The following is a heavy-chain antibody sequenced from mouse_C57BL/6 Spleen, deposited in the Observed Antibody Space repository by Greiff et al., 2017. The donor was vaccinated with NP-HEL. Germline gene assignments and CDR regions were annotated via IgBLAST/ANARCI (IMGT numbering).Heavy chain of an antibody. D-gene: IGHD1-1*01. V-gene: IGHV1-18*01. Sequence: EVKLMESGPELVKPGASVKIPCKASGYTFTDYNMDWVKQSHGKSLEWIGDINPNNGGTIYNQKFKGKATLTVDKSSSPAYMELRSLTSEDTAVYYCARTVVAFYWYFDVWGTGTTVTVSS. CDR2: INPNNGGT. CDR1: GYTFTDYN. CDR3: ARTVVAFYWYFDV. J-gene: IGHJ1*03.